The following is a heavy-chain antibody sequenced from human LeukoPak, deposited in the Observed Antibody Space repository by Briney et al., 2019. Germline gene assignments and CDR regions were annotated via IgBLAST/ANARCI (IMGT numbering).Heavy chain of an antibody. D-gene: IGHD2-21*02. Sequence: KPGGSLRLSCAASGFTLNSYSMDWVRQAPGKGLEWVSSISSSSDYIYYADSVKGRFTISRDNSKNTLYLQMNSLRAEDTAVYYCAKLGGMVTAIRTFDYWGQGTLVTVSS. CDR2: ISSSSDYI. CDR3: AKLGGMVTAIRTFDY. CDR1: GFTLNSYS. V-gene: IGHV3-21*01. J-gene: IGHJ4*02.